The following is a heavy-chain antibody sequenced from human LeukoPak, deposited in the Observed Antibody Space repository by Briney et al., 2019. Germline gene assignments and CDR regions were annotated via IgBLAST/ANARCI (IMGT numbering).Heavy chain of an antibody. D-gene: IGHD6-13*01. J-gene: IGHJ4*02. CDR2: ISGSGGST. V-gene: IGHV3-23*01. CDR3: AKGPWYSSSWYDY. CDR1: GFTFSSYA. Sequence: GGSLRLSCAASGFTFSSYAMSWVRQAPGKGLERVSAISGSGGSTYYADSVKGRFTISRDNSKNTLYLQMNSLRAEDTAVYYCAKGPWYSSSWYDYWGQGTLVTVSS.